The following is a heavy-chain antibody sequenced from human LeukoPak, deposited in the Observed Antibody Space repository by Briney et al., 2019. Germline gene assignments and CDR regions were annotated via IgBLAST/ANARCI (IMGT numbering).Heavy chain of an antibody. J-gene: IGHJ4*02. CDR1: GFAFSNSW. D-gene: IGHD3-16*01. V-gene: IGHV3-7*01. Sequence: GGSLRLSCAASGFAFSNSWMTWVRQAPGKGLEWVANINHDGSEKYYVDSMKGRFTISRDNVKNSLYLQVNSLRAEDTAVYYCARDSGHGGIFDYWGQGTLVTVSS. CDR2: INHDGSEK. CDR3: ARDSGHGGIFDY.